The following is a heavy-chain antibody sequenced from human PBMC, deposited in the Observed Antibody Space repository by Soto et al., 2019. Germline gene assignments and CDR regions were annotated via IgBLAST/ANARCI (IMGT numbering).Heavy chain of an antibody. Sequence: EVQLVESGGGLVQPGGSLRVSCAASGFTFRSHRIHWVRQAPGKGLEWVSRIDTDGGGTSYADSVKGRFTISTDNAENTVYLPMNGLRVEDTAVYYCATVFDVWGQGTLVTVSS. D-gene: IGHD4-17*01. CDR2: IDTDGGGT. V-gene: IGHV3-74*01. CDR3: ATVFDV. J-gene: IGHJ4*02. CDR1: GFTFRSHR.